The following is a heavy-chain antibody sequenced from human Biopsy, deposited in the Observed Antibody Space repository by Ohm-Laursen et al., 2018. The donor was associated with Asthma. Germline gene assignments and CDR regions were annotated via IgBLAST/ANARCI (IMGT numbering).Heavy chain of an antibody. CDR2: TNERGAT. CDR3: ARGPELDV. CDR1: PGSFSGFY. Sequence: SETLSLTWDVYPGSFSGFYWTWIRQSPEKGLEWIGETNERGATNNNPSLKSRVIISIDTYWNRVSLKLTSVTAADTAVYYCARGPELDVWGQGTTVTVSS. J-gene: IGHJ6*02. V-gene: IGHV4-34*01.